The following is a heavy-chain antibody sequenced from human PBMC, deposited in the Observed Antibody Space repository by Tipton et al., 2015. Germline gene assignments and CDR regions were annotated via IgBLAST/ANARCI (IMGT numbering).Heavy chain of an antibody. D-gene: IGHD6-19*01. CDR3: AKGADTYRSACDS. Sequence: SLRLSCVVSGFRFDDYTMHWVRQPPGKGLEWVSRINWDGSSIRYTDSVKGRFTVARDNSKNSLFLQMNSLRPADTALYYCAKGADTYRSACDSWGQGTLVTVSS. CDR1: GFRFDDYT. V-gene: IGHV3-43*01. CDR2: INWDGSSI. J-gene: IGHJ4*02.